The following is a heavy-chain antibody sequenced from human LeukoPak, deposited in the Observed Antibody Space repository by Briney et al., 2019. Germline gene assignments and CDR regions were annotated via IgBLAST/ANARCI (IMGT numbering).Heavy chain of an antibody. D-gene: IGHD2-15*01. V-gene: IGHV4-39*01. CDR1: RGSISNNDYC. Sequence: TSETLSLTCGVSRGSISNNDYCWAWIGQPPGEGLEWIGCILYSGITYYNPSMKSRITMSIDTSKNQFSLRLNSLSAADTAVYSCARHKRWSDWLDPWGQGILVTVSS. J-gene: IGHJ5*02. CDR2: ILYSGIT. CDR3: ARHKRWSDWLDP.